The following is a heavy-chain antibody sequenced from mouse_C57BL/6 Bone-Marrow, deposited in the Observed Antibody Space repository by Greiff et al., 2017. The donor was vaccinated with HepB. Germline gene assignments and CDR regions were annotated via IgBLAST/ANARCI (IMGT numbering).Heavy chain of an antibody. V-gene: IGHV1-80*01. CDR2: IYPGDGDT. CDR3: ARLYDDDQTAWFAY. J-gene: IGHJ3*01. Sequence: QVQLQQSGAELVKPGASVKISCKASGYAFSSYWMNWVKQRPGKGLEWIGQIYPGDGDTNYNGKFKGKATLTADKSSSTAYMQLSSLTSEDSAVYFCARLYDDDQTAWFAYWGQGTLVTVSA. D-gene: IGHD2-4*01. CDR1: GYAFSSYW.